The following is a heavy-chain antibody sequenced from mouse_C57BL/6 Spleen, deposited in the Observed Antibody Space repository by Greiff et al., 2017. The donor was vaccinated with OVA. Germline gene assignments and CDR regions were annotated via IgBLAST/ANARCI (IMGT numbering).Heavy chain of an antibody. CDR1: GYTFTSYW. D-gene: IGHD2-5*01. CDR2: IDPSDSET. Sequence: VQLQQSGAELVRPGSSVKLSCKASGYTFTSYWMHWVKQRPIQGLEWIGNIDPSDSETHYNQKFKDKATLTVDKSSSTAYMQLSSLTSEDSAVYYCARSGYSNSAYFDYWGQGTTLTVSS. J-gene: IGHJ2*01. V-gene: IGHV1-52*01. CDR3: ARSGYSNSAYFDY.